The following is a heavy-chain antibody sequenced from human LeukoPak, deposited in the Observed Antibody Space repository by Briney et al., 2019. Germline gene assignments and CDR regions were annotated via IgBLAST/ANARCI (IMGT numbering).Heavy chain of an antibody. CDR2: IIPIFGTA. CDR1: GGTFTSYA. CDR3: ARPHIGVVAATLYFQH. Sequence: ASVTVSCTASGGTFTSYAISWVRQAPGQGLEWMGGIIPIFGTANYAQKFQGRVTITADESTSTAYMELSSQRSEDMAVSYCARPHIGVVAATLYFQHWGQGTLVTVSS. D-gene: IGHD2-15*01. J-gene: IGHJ1*01. V-gene: IGHV1-69*13.